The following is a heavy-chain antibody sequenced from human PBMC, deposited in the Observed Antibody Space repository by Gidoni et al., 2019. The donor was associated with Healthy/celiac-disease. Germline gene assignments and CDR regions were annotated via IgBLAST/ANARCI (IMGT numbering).Heavy chain of an antibody. CDR1: GGSFSGYY. V-gene: IGHV4-34*01. CDR3: ARGGGYSYGPYYFDY. Sequence: QVQLQQWGAGLLKPSETLSLTCSVYGGSFSGYYWSWIRQPPGKGLEWIGEINHSGSTNYNPSLKSRVTISVDTSKNQFSLKLSSVTAADTAVYYCARGGGYSYGPYYFDYWGQGTLVTVSS. J-gene: IGHJ4*02. CDR2: INHSGST. D-gene: IGHD5-18*01.